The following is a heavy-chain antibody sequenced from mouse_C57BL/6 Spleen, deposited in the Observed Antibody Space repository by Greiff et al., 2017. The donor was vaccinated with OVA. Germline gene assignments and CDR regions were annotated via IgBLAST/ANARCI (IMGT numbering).Heavy chain of an antibody. J-gene: IGHJ2*01. CDR3: ARNLYYGFDY. Sequence: EVQLQQSGPELVKPGASVKISCKASGYTFTDYYMNWVKQSHGKSLEWIGAINPNNGGTSYNQQFKGKATLTVDKSSSTAYMELLSLTSEDSAVYYCARNLYYGFDYWGQGTTLTVSS. V-gene: IGHV1-26*01. CDR1: GYTFTDYY. CDR2: INPNNGGT. D-gene: IGHD1-1*01.